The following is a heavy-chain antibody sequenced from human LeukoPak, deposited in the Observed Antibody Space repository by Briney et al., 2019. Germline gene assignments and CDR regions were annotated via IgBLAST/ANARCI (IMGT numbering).Heavy chain of an antibody. CDR1: GFTFSSYS. D-gene: IGHD3-16*02. V-gene: IGHV3-30*18. CDR2: ISYDGSNK. J-gene: IGHJ4*02. Sequence: GGSLRLSCAASGFTFSSYSMNRVRQAPGKGLEWVAVISYDGSNKYYADSVKGRFTISRDNSKNTLYLQMNSLRAEDTAVYYCAKDGSLRLGELSLEFDYWGQGTLVTVSS. CDR3: AKDGSLRLGELSLEFDY.